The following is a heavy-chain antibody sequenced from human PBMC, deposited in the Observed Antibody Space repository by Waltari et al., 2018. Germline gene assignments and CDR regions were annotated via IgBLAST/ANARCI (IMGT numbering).Heavy chain of an antibody. J-gene: IGHJ4*02. CDR1: GMTLSSDW. D-gene: IGHD4-17*01. CDR2: IKQDGSEK. Sequence: EVQLVESGGGWVQPGGSVRLSCAAYGMTLSSDWRNWVRQAPGKGLEWVANIKQDGSEKNYVDSVEGRFSISRDNAQNSLYLQMNSLRAEDTAIYYCVTGLTTVTAKDYFDHWGQGALVTVSS. CDR3: VTGLTTVTAKDYFDH. V-gene: IGHV3-7*01.